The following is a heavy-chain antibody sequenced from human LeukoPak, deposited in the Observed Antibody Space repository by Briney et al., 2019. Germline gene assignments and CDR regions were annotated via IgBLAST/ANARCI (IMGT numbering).Heavy chain of an antibody. CDR1: GFTFSSYG. CDR2: ISYDGNNK. J-gene: IGHJ3*02. Sequence: QTGGSLRLSCAASGFTFSSYGMHWVRQAPGKGLEWVAVISYDGNNKYYADSVKGRFTISRDNSKNTLYLQMNSLRAEGTAVYYCARSHYDSSGYYYGFRAFDMWGQGTMVTVSS. D-gene: IGHD3-22*01. CDR3: ARSHYDSSGYYYGFRAFDM. V-gene: IGHV3-30*05.